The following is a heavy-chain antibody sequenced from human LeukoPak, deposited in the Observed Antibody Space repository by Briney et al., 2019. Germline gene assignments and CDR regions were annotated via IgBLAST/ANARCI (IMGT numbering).Heavy chain of an antibody. J-gene: IGHJ6*03. Sequence: GGSLRLSCAASGFTFSSSGMHWVRQAPGKGLEWVAFIPYDGSNKFYADSVKGRFTISRDNSKNTLYLQMNSLRAEDTAVYYCAKGVGGSASYYYMDVWGKGTTVTVSS. CDR1: GFTFSSSG. CDR2: IPYDGSNK. V-gene: IGHV3-30*02. D-gene: IGHD3-10*01. CDR3: AKGVGGSASYYYMDV.